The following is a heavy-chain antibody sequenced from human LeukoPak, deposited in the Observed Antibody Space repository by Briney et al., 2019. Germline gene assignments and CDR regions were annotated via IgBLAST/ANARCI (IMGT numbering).Heavy chain of an antibody. J-gene: IGHJ4*01. V-gene: IGHV4-39*01. D-gene: IGHD6-19*01. CDR3: ARHSENVPVAALDY. CDR2: IDYSGST. CDR1: GGSVTFSSYY. Sequence: PSETLSLTCIVSGGSVTFSSYYWGWIRQPPGKGLEWIGSIDYSGSTYYNPSLKSRLTISVETTKIQLSLRLTSVTAADTAVYYCARHSENVPVAALDYWSQGTLITVSS.